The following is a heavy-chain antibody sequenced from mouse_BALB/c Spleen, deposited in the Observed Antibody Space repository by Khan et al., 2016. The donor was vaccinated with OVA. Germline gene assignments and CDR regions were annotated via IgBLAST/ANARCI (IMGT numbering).Heavy chain of an antibody. Sequence: EVELVESGGDLVRPGGSLKLSCAASGFSFSSYSMSWVRQTPDKRLEWVATISSGGDYTYYPVSVKGRFTISRDNAKNTLYLHMSSLKSEDTAIYYCASHLTGSFAYWGQGTLVTVSA. D-gene: IGHD4-1*01. J-gene: IGHJ3*01. CDR3: ASHLTGSFAY. V-gene: IGHV5-6*01. CDR1: GFSFSSYS. CDR2: ISSGGDYT.